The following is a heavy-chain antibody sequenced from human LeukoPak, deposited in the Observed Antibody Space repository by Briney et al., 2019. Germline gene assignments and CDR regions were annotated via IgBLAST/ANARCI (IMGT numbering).Heavy chain of an antibody. V-gene: IGHV3-30*02. D-gene: IGHD3-10*01. Sequence: PGGSLRLSCAASGFTFSSYGMHWVRQAPGKGLEWVAFIRYDGSSKYYADSVKGRFTISRDNSKNTLYLQMNSLRAEDTAVYYCAKIWFGESYYMDVWGKGTTVTVSS. CDR3: AKIWFGESYYMDV. CDR2: IRYDGSSK. CDR1: GFTFSSYG. J-gene: IGHJ6*03.